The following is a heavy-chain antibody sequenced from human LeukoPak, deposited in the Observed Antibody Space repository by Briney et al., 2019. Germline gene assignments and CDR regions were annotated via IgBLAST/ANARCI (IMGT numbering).Heavy chain of an antibody. CDR1: GGSFTGYC. D-gene: IGHD3-22*01. J-gene: IGHJ4*02. CDR3: AGGTYDKGLL. CDR2: IYYSGST. V-gene: IGHV4-30-4*08. Sequence: PSETLSLTCAASGGSFTGYCCSWVRQPPGKGLEWIGYIYYSGSTYYNPSLKSRVTISVDTSKNQFSLKLSSVTAADTAVYYCAGGTYDKGLLWGQGPLVTVSS.